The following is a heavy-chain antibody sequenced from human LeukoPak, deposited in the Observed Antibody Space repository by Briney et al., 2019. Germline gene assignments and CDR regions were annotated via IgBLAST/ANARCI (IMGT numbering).Heavy chain of an antibody. J-gene: IGHJ4*02. Sequence: PSETLSLTCVVSGGSVSGYYWGWIRKPPGRGLEWIGYVYYSGSTNYNPSFKSRITISVDTARNQFSLQLRSVPAADPAVYYCARIHRYCSGGACYVLDNWGQGTLVAVSS. CDR3: ARIHRYCSGGACYVLDN. V-gene: IGHV4-59*02. CDR1: GGSVSGYY. CDR2: VYYSGST. D-gene: IGHD2-15*01.